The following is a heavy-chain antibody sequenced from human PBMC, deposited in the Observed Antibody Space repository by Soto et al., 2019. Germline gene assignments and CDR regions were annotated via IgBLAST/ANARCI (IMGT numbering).Heavy chain of an antibody. J-gene: IGHJ6*02. CDR1: GFTFTSSA. D-gene: IGHD1-26*01. Sequence: VKVSCKASGFTFTSSAVQWGRQARGQRLEWIGGIVVGSGNTNYAQKFQERVTVTRDMSTSTAYMELSSLRSEDTAVYYCAAVGATPYYYYYGMDVWGQGTTVTVSS. CDR3: AAVGATPYYYYYGMDV. V-gene: IGHV1-58*01. CDR2: IVVGSGNT.